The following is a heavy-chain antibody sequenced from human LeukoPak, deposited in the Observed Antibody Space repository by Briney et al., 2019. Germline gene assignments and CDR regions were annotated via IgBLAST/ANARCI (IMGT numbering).Heavy chain of an antibody. Sequence: GGSLRLSCAASGFTFSSYGMHWVRQAPGKGLDWVAIISYAGANADYADSVKGRFIISRDDSKNTLYLQMSSLKEEDTGVYYCVREGFYASGSPFDYWGLGTLVTVSS. CDR3: VREGFYASGSPFDY. CDR1: GFTFSSYG. J-gene: IGHJ4*02. D-gene: IGHD2/OR15-2a*01. V-gene: IGHV3-30*03. CDR2: ISYAGANA.